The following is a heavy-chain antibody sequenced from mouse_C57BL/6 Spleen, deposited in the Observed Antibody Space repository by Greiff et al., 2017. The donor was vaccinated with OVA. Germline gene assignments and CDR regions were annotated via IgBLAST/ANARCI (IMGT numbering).Heavy chain of an antibody. V-gene: IGHV1-53*01. CDR3: ARYVGTGWYFDV. Sequence: QVQLQQPGTELVKPGASVKLSCKASGYTFTSYWMHWVKQRPGQGLEWIGNINPSNGGTNYNEKFKSKATLTVDKSSSTAYMQLSSLTSEGSAVYYCARYVGTGWYFDVWGTGTTVTVSS. J-gene: IGHJ1*03. CDR1: GYTFTSYW. D-gene: IGHD4-1*01. CDR2: INPSNGGT.